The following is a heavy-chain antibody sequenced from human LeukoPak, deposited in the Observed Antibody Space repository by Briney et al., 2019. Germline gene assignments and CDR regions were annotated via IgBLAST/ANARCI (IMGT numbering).Heavy chain of an antibody. D-gene: IGHD3-16*02. Sequence: GGSLGLSCAASGFTFSSHGRQWVRQTPGKGLEWVAVISYDGSNKFYGESMKGRFTISRDNSKNTVHLQMNNLRPEDTAVYFCVKELYGKSFFDFWGQGALVTVSS. J-gene: IGHJ4*02. CDR1: GFTFSSHG. V-gene: IGHV3-30*18. CDR3: VKELYGKSFFDF. CDR2: ISYDGSNK.